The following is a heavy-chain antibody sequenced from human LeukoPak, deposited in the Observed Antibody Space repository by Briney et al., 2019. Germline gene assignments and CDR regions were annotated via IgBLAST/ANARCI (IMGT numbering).Heavy chain of an antibody. J-gene: IGHJ2*01. CDR1: GVSVSSGSDY. Sequence: SETLSLTCTVSGVSVSSGSDYWSWIRQPPGKGLEWIGYIYYSGSTNYNPSLKSRVTISVDTSKNQFPLKLSSVTAADTAVYYCARGDCSSTSCYVWYFDLWGRGTLVTVSS. V-gene: IGHV4-61*01. CDR2: IYYSGST. D-gene: IGHD2-2*01. CDR3: ARGDCSSTSCYVWYFDL.